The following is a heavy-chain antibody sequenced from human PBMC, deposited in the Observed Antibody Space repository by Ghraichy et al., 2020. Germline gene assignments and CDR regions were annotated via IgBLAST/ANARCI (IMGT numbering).Heavy chain of an antibody. CDR2: VYYSGSA. CDR1: GGSIAGSSHY. Sequence: SETLSLTCTVSGGSIAGSSHYWGWIRQPPGKGLEWIGTVYYSGSAYYNPSVWSRVTISVDTSKNQFSLKLTSVTAADTAVYYCARHSGTGSESFYTLDFWGQGTLVTVSS. D-gene: IGHD3-10*01. V-gene: IGHV4-39*01. J-gene: IGHJ4*02. CDR3: ARHSGTGSESFYTLDF.